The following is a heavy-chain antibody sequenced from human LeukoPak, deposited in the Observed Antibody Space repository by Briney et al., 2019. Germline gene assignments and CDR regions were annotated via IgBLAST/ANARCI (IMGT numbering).Heavy chain of an antibody. D-gene: IGHD3-16*01. CDR2: ISHDGNTG. V-gene: IGHV3-30*19. CDR3: ARDFNWAFDY. CDR1: GFTFSSYV. Sequence: GGSLRLSCAASGFTFSSYVMHWVRQAPGKGLEWLAIISHDGNTGHYADSVKGRFTISRDNSKDTVDLQMNSLRADDTAVYYCARDFNWAFDYWGQGTLVTVSS. J-gene: IGHJ4*02.